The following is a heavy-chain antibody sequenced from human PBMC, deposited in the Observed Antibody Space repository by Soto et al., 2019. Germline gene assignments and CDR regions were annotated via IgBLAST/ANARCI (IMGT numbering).Heavy chain of an antibody. CDR2: IGTAGDT. CDR1: GFTFSGFD. Sequence: GGSLRLSCEASGFTFSGFDMHWVRQPTGKGLEWVSSIGTAGDTYYAVSVRGRFTISRDNAKNSLSLQMNSLRAGDMAVYFCAKSQEIGTHFFDSWGQGTQVTVSS. J-gene: IGHJ4*02. V-gene: IGHV3-13*01. D-gene: IGHD6-13*01. CDR3: AKSQEIGTHFFDS.